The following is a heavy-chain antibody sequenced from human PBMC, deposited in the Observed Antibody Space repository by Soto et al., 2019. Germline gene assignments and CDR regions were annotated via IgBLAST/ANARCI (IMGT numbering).Heavy chain of an antibody. CDR2: IDPSDSYT. CDR1: GYSFTSYW. CDR3: ARVKAAGWNYYYYYGMDV. V-gene: IGHV5-10-1*01. D-gene: IGHD3-3*01. Sequence: LGESLKISCKGSGYSFTSYWISWVRQMPGKGLEWMGRIDPSDSYTNYSPSFQGHVTISADKSISTAYLQWSSLKASDTAMYYCARVKAAGWNYYYYYGMDVWGQGTTVTVSS. J-gene: IGHJ6*02.